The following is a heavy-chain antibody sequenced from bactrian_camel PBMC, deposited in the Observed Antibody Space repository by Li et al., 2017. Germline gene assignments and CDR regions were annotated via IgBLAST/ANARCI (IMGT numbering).Heavy chain of an antibody. J-gene: IGHJ4*01. V-gene: IGHV3S53*01. CDR1: RYTYAPNC. CDR3: TAKPKALGCSAFLSYNYNL. Sequence: VQLVESGGGSVQAGGSLSLSCAVQRYTYAPNCMAWFRQAPGKDREGVAGIAGDGSTKYGDTVKGRFTISRDNAKNTLYLQMDSLKPEDTAMYYCTAKPKALGCSAFLSYNYNLWAQGTQVTVS. CDR2: IAGDGST. D-gene: IGHD3*01.